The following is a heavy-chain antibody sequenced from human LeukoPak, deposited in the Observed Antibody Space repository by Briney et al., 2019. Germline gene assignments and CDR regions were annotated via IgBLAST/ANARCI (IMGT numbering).Heavy chain of an antibody. CDR3: ARGSLGYCSGGSCIRGYWNY. V-gene: IGHV4-34*01. Sequence: PSETLSLTCAVYGGSFSGYYWSWIRQPPGKGLEWIGEINHSGSTNYNPSLKSRVTISVDTSKNQFSLKLSSVTAADTAVYYCARGSLGYCSGGSCIRGYWNYWGQGTLVTVSS. CDR2: INHSGST. J-gene: IGHJ4*02. CDR1: GGSFSGYY. D-gene: IGHD2-15*01.